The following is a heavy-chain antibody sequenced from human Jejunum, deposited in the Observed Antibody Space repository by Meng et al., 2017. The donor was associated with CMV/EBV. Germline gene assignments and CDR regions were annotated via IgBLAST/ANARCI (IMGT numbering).Heavy chain of an antibody. D-gene: IGHD6-19*01. CDR1: GGSVSSGGYY. J-gene: IGHJ4*02. CDR3: ARVSSGWDYFDY. V-gene: IGHV4-31*03. Sequence: QAQRKESGPGLGKPSQPLSLTCTVSGGSVSSGGYYWTWIRQHPGKGLEWFGHIYYSGSTFYNPSLKRRVIISIGTSKNQFSLNLRSVTAADTAVYYCARVSSGWDYFDYWGQGTLVTVSS. CDR2: IYYSGST.